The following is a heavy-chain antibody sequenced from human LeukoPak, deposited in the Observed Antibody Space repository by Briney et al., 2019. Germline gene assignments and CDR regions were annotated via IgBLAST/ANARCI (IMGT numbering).Heavy chain of an antibody. D-gene: IGHD3-22*01. V-gene: IGHV1-18*01. CDR2: ISAYNGNT. J-gene: IGHJ4*02. Sequence: GASVKVSCKASGYTFTSYGISWVRQAPGQGLEWMGWISAYNGNTNYAQKLQGRVTMTTDTSTSTAYMELSSLRSEDTAVYYCARDGDYYDSSGYKWFDYWGQGTLVTVSS. CDR1: GYTFTSYG. CDR3: ARDGDYYDSSGYKWFDY.